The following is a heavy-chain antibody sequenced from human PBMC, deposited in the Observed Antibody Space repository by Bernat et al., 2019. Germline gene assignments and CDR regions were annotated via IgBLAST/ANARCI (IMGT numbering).Heavy chain of an antibody. CDR1: GFTFGDYA. CDR2: IRSKAYGGTT. CDR3: TRITMIVVVTQVDY. V-gene: IGHV3-49*05. D-gene: IGHD3-22*01. J-gene: IGHJ4*02. Sequence: EVQLVESGGGLVKPGRSLRLSCTASGFTFGDYAMSWFRQAPGKGLEWVGFIRSKAYGGTTEYAASVKGRFTISRDDSKSIAYLQMNSLKTEDTAVYYCTRITMIVVVTQVDYWGQGTLVTVSS.